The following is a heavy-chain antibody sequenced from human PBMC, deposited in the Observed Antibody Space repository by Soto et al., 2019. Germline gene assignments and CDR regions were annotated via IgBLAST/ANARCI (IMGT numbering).Heavy chain of an antibody. J-gene: IGHJ3*02. CDR3: ARYWNAGTRYGAFDI. D-gene: IGHD2-15*01. CDR1: GGSFNNYV. CDR2: IIPNYEAA. Sequence: QVQLVQSGAEVRKPGSSVKVSCEASGGSFNNYVIIWLRQAPGQGLEWMGGIIPNYEAANYAQKFRGRLTITADKATNTAYMELNSLRPEDTATYYCARYWNAGTRYGAFDIWGQGTTVIVS. V-gene: IGHV1-69*06.